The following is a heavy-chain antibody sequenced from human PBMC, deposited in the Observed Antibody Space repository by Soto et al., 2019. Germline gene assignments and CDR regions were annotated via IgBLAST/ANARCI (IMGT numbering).Heavy chain of an antibody. J-gene: IGHJ4*02. CDR1: GGTFSSYA. Sequence: GASVKVSCKASGGTFSSYAISWVRQAPGQGLEWVGGIIPIFGTANYAQKFQGRVTITADESTSTAYMELSSLRSEDTAVYYCARDKGELRGSPYYFDYWGQGTLVTVSS. V-gene: IGHV1-69*13. CDR3: ARDKGELRGSPYYFDY. CDR2: IIPIFGTA. D-gene: IGHD1-26*01.